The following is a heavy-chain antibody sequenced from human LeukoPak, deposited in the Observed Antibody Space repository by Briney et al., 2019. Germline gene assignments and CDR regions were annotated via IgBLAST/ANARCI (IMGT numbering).Heavy chain of an antibody. J-gene: IGHJ4*02. D-gene: IGHD4-23*01. V-gene: IGHV4-34*01. CDR1: GGSFSGYY. Sequence: SETLSLTCAVYGGSFSGYYWTWIRQPPGKGLEWIGKINHSGSTNYNPSLKSRVTISVDTSKNQFSLKLSSVTAADTAVYYCARDATAVTPFDYWGQGTLVTVSS. CDR3: ARDATAVTPFDY. CDR2: INHSGST.